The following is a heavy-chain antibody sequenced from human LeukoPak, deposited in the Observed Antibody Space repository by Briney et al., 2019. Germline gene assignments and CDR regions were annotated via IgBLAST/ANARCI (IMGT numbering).Heavy chain of an antibody. J-gene: IGHJ4*02. Sequence: QPGGSLRLSCAASGFTVSSSFMSWVRQAPGKGLEWVSVLYSGGTTSHADSVKGRFTISRDNSKNTLYLQMNSLTAEDTDVYYCATYRRRRGGLEDWGQGTLVTVSS. D-gene: IGHD2-21*01. CDR2: LYSGGTT. CDR1: GFTVSSSF. CDR3: ATYRRRRGGLED. V-gene: IGHV3-66*01.